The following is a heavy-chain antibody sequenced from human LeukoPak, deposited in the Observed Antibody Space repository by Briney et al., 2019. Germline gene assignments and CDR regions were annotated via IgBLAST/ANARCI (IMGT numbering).Heavy chain of an antibody. D-gene: IGHD5-18*01. CDR1: GGSFSGYY. J-gene: IGHJ4*02. CDR2: INHSGST. CDR3: ARGPGLWSLDY. Sequence: SETLSLTCAVYGGSFSGYYWSWIRQPPGKGLEWIGEINHSGSTNYNPSLKSRVTISVDTSKNQFSLKLSSVTAADTAVYYCARGPGLWSLDYWGQGTLVTVSS. V-gene: IGHV4-34*01.